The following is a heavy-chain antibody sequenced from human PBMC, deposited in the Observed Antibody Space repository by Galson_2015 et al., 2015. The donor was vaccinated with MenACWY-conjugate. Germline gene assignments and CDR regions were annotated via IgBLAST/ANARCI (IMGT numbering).Heavy chain of an antibody. Sequence: LLRPSCAASGVTLGSYWMSWVRQAPGKGVERVANIKQGGSEKYYVESVKGRFAISRDNAKSSLYLQMNSLRAEDTAVYYSARIAAAVTDHYFDYWGQGTLVTVSS. J-gene: IGHJ4*02. CDR3: ARIAAAVTDHYFDY. CDR1: GVTLGSYW. D-gene: IGHD6-13*01. V-gene: IGHV3-7*01. CDR2: IKQGGSEK.